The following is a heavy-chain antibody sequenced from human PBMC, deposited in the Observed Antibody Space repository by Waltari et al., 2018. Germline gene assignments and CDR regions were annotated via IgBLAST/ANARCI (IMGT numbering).Heavy chain of an antibody. CDR1: EYTFTSSY. J-gene: IGHJ6*02. CDR2: IKPSGGST. V-gene: IGHV1-46*01. D-gene: IGHD2-21*01. CDR3: ALDTGALWMDV. Sequence: QVQLVQSGAEVKKPGASVKISCKTSEYTFTSSYIHWVRQAPGQGLEWMVRIKPSGGSTIYAQKFQGRVTMTRDTSTSTVYMELSSLRSDDTAVYYCALDTGALWMDVWGQGTTVTVSS.